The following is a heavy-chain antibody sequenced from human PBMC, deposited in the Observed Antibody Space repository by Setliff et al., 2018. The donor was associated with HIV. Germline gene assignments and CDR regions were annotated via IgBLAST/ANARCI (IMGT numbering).Heavy chain of an antibody. V-gene: IGHV1-46*01. CDR1: GYTFTSYG. D-gene: IGHD3-22*01. J-gene: IGHJ5*02. CDR3: ARSYDSSGYYVNWFDP. CDR2: INPSGGST. Sequence: ASVKVSCKASGYTFTSYGISWVRQAPGQGLEWMGIINPSGGSTIYAQKLQGRVTMTRDTSTNSVYMELSSLRSEDTAVYYCARSYDSSGYYVNWFDPWGQGTLVTVSS.